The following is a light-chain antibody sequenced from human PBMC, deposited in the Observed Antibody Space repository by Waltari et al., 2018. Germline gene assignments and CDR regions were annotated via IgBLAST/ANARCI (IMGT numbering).Light chain of an antibody. Sequence: DIVMTQSPDSLAVSLGERATVNCKSSQNILYNSNNRNYLAWYQQKPGQPPKLLIYRASTRESGVPDRFSGSGSGTDFTLTISSLQAEDVAVYYCQQYYSTPLTFGGGTKVEIK. CDR1: QNILYNSNNRNY. CDR2: RAS. V-gene: IGKV4-1*01. CDR3: QQYYSTPLT. J-gene: IGKJ4*01.